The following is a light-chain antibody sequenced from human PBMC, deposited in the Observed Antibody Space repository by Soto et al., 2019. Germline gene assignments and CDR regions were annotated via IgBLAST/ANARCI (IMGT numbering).Light chain of an antibody. J-gene: IGKJ4*01. Sequence: AIQLTQSPSSLSASVGDRVTITCRASQGISSALAWYQQKPGKGPKLLIYDASSLESGVPSRFSGSGSGTDFTLTIISLQPEDFATYYCQQFNSYPLTFGGGTKVEIK. CDR1: QGISSA. V-gene: IGKV1-13*02. CDR2: DAS. CDR3: QQFNSYPLT.